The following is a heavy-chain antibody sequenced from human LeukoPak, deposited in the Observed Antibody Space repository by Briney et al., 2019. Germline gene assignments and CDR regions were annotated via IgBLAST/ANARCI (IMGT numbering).Heavy chain of an antibody. Sequence: SETLSLTCTVSGDSISSYYRSWIRQPAGKGLEWIGRIHASGSTNYNPSLKSRVTMSLDTSKNQFYLNLSSVTAADTAVYYCARKALPGNWFDPWGQGTLVTVSS. CDR2: IHASGST. CDR3: ARKALPGNWFDP. CDR1: GDSISSYY. V-gene: IGHV4-4*07. J-gene: IGHJ5*02.